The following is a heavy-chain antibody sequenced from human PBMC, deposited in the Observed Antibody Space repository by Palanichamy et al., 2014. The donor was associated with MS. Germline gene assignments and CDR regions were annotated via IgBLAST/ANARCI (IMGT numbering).Heavy chain of an antibody. D-gene: IGHD3-22*01. J-gene: IGHJ3*02. CDR2: IYYSGNT. CDR3: AKTYYYDSSAYSGKPGDAFDI. V-gene: IGHV4-39*01. CDR1: VAPSALVVFY. Sequence: QLQLQESGPRTGEAFGDPVPSPALSLVAPSALVVFYVGLDPPRPRGKGLEWIGSIYYSGNTYYNPSLKSRVTISVDTSKNQFSLSLSSVTAADTAVYYCAKTYYYDSSAYSGKPGDAFDIWGQGTMVTVSS.